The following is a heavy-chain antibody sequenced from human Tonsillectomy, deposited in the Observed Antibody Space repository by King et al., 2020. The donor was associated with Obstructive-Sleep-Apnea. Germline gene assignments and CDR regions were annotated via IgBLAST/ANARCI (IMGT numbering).Heavy chain of an antibody. CDR2: ISHSGST. D-gene: IGHD2/OR15-2a*01. CDR1: GYSISSGFY. J-gene: IGHJ6*02. V-gene: IGHV4-38-2*02. CDR3: ARVHQIEGMNYYYGMDV. Sequence: VQLQESGPGLVKPSETLSLTCTVSGYSISSGFYWGWIRQPPGKGLEWIGRISHSGSTYYNTSLKSRLTISVDTSKNQFSLNLSSMTAADTAVYYCARVHQIEGMNYYYGMDVWGQGTTVTVSS.